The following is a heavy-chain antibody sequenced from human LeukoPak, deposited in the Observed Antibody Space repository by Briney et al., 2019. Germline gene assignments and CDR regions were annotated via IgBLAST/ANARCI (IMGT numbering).Heavy chain of an antibody. J-gene: IGHJ6*02. V-gene: IGHV3-66*01. CDR2: IYSGGSA. CDR1: GFTVSSNY. CDR3: ARDREWVLGAAGTSYYYYGMDV. D-gene: IGHD6-13*01. Sequence: GGSLRLSCAAPGFTVSSNYMSWVRQAPGKGLEWVSVIYSGGSAYYADSVKGRFTISRDNSKNTLYLQMNSLRAEDTAVYYCARDREWVLGAAGTSYYYYGMDVWGQGTTVTVSS.